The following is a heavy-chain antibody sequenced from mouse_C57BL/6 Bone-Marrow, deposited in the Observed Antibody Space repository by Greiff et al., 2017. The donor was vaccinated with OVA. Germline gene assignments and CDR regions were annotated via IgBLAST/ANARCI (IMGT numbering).Heavy chain of an antibody. Sequence: VQLQQSGPELVKPGASVKISCKASGYAFSSSWMNWVKQRPGQGLEWIGRIYPGDGDTNYNGKFKGKATLTADKSSSTAYMQLSSLTSEDSAVYFCAKDSITTVVAGWDFDYWGQGTTLTVSS. CDR2: IYPGDGDT. V-gene: IGHV1-82*01. D-gene: IGHD1-1*01. CDR1: GYAFSSSW. CDR3: AKDSITTVVAGWDFDY. J-gene: IGHJ2*01.